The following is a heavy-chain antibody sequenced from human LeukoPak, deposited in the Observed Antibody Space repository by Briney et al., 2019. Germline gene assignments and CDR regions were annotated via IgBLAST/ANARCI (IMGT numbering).Heavy chain of an antibody. V-gene: IGHV3-74*01. Sequence: PGGSLRLSCAASGFTFSSYWMHWVRQAPGKGLVWVSRINSDGSSTSYADSVKGRFTISRDNSKNTLYLQMNSLRAEDTAVYYCAKDQRQWLVLLVFDYWGQGTLVTVSS. CDR3: AKDQRQWLVLLVFDY. CDR1: GFTFSSYW. CDR2: INSDGSST. J-gene: IGHJ4*02. D-gene: IGHD6-19*01.